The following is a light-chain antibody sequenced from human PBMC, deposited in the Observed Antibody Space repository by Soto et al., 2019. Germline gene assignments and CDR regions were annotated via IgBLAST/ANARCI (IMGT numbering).Light chain of an antibody. CDR3: CAYTARTTLSWV. J-gene: IGLJ3*02. V-gene: IGLV2-14*03. CDR2: DVD. Sequence: QSALTQPTSVSGSPGRSITISCTGVSSDIGGYNHVSWYQQHPGNVPRLIIYDVDNRPLGISNRFSGSQSGNTASLSISGLQAEDEADYYCCAYTARTTLSWVFGGGTKVTVL. CDR1: SSDIGGYNH.